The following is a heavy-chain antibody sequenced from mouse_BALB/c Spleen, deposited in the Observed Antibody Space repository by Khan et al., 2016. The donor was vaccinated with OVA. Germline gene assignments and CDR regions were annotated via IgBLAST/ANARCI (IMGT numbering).Heavy chain of an antibody. V-gene: IGHV1-7*01. Sequence: QVQLQQSGAERAKPGASVKMSCKASGYSFTTYWMHWVKQRPGQGLDWIGYINPSTGYTAYNQKFKDKATLTTDKSYSTAYLQLSRLTSEDSAVEYCARSGRYGIFAYWGQGTLVTVSA. D-gene: IGHD2-1*01. CDR1: GYSFTTYW. CDR3: ARSGRYGIFAY. J-gene: IGHJ3*01. CDR2: INPSTGYT.